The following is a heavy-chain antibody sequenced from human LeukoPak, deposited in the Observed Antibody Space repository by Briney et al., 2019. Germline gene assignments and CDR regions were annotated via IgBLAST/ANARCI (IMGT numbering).Heavy chain of an antibody. CDR2: ISSSSSTI. J-gene: IGHJ3*02. D-gene: IGHD2/OR15-2a*01. CDR1: GGSISSSS. CDR3: ARESLYRPTDAFDI. Sequence: ETLSLTCTVSGGSISSSSYYWGWIRQPPGKGLEWVSYISSSSSTIYYADSVKGRFTISRDNAKNSLYLQMNSLRAEDTAVYYCARESLYRPTDAFDIWGQGTMVTVSS. V-gene: IGHV3-48*01.